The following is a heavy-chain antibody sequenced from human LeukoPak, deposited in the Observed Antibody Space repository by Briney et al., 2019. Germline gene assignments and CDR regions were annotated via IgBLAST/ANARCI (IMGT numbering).Heavy chain of an antibody. CDR1: GFTFSSYW. V-gene: IGHV3-7*05. CDR3: ASSWAPYYYYGMDV. D-gene: IGHD3-16*01. J-gene: IGHJ6*02. CDR2: IKQNGSEK. Sequence: GGSLRLSCAASGFTFSSYWMSWVRQAPGKGLEWVANIKQNGSEKYYVDSVKGRFTISRDNAKNSLYLQMNSLRAEDTAVYYCASSWAPYYYYGMDVWGQGTTVTVSS.